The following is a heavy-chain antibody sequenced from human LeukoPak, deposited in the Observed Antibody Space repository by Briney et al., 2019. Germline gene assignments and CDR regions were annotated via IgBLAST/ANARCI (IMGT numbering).Heavy chain of an antibody. V-gene: IGHV1-69*04. CDR3: AREMGDREFYFDY. CDR2: IIPIVDVT. J-gene: IGHJ4*02. D-gene: IGHD3-10*01. Sequence: SVKVSCKASGGTFSNFAISWVRQAPGQALQWVGRIIPIVDVTSSAQNLKGRVTITADESTTTAYMELSSLRSEDTAVYYCAREMGDREFYFDYWGQGTLVTVSS. CDR1: GGTFSNFA.